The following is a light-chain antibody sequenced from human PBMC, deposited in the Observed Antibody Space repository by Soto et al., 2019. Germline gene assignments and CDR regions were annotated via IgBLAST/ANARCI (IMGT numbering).Light chain of an antibody. Sequence: EIGFTQSAGTLSLSPGERATLSCRASQSVGSSYLAWYLQKPGQAPRLLIYGASDRATGIPDRFSGSGSGTDFTLIISRLEPEDFAVYYCQQYGNSPCTFGHGTKVDIK. CDR3: QQYGNSPCT. CDR2: GAS. CDR1: QSVGSSY. J-gene: IGKJ1*01. V-gene: IGKV3-20*01.